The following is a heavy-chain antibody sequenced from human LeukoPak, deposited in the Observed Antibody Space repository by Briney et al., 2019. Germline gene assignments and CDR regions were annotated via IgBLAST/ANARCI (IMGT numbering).Heavy chain of an antibody. Sequence: SETLSLTCAVYGGSFSGYYWSWIRQPPGKGLEWIGEINHSGSTNYNPSLKSRVTISLDTSKNQFSLKLSSVTAADTAVYYCARGPGGDCSSTSCSHYYYGMDVWGQGTTVTVSS. CDR3: ARGPGGDCSSTSCSHYYYGMDV. J-gene: IGHJ6*02. CDR2: INHSGST. V-gene: IGHV4-34*01. CDR1: GGSFSGYY. D-gene: IGHD2-2*01.